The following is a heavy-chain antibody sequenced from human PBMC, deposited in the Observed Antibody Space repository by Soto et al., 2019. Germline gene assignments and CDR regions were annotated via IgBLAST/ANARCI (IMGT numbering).Heavy chain of an antibody. D-gene: IGHD3-10*01. CDR1: GYTFTSYG. CDR3: ARDRPSITMVRGVQIFDY. J-gene: IGHJ4*02. CDR2: ISAYNGNT. V-gene: IGHV1-18*01. Sequence: QVQLVQSGAEVKKPGASVKVSCKASGYTFTSYGISWVRQAPGQGLEWMGWISAYNGNTNYAQKLQGRVTMTTDTSTSTAYMELRSLRSDDAAVYYCARDRPSITMVRGVQIFDYWGQGTLVTVSS.